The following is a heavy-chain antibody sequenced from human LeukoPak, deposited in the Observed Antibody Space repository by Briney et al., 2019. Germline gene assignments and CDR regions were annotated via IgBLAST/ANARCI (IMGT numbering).Heavy chain of an antibody. D-gene: IGHD2-8*01. Sequence: PSETLSLTCTVSGGSISSSRYYWGWIRQPPGKGLEWIGSIYYSGSTYYNPSLKSRVTISVDTSKNQFSLKLSSVTAADTAVYYCARVHCTNGVCYTGYYFDYWGQGTLVTVSS. V-gene: IGHV4-39*07. J-gene: IGHJ4*02. CDR3: ARVHCTNGVCYTGYYFDY. CDR1: GGSISSSRYY. CDR2: IYYSGST.